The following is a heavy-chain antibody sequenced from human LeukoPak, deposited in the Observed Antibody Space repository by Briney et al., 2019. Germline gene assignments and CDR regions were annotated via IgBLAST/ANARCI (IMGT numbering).Heavy chain of an antibody. Sequence: SETLSLTCTVSGGSISSYYWSWIRQPPGKGLEWIGYIYYSGSTIYNPSLKSRVTISVDTSKNHFSLKLSSVTAADTAVYYCARLILTPRTYYFDYWGRDPWSPSPQ. CDR2: IYYSGST. J-gene: IGHJ4*02. V-gene: IGHV4-59*08. D-gene: IGHD3-9*01. CDR1: GGSISSYY. CDR3: ARLILTPRTYYFDY.